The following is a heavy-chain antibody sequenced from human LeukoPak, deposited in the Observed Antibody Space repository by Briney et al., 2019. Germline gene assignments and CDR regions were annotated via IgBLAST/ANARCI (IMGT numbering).Heavy chain of an antibody. Sequence: ASVKVSCKASGYTFTVYYMHWVRQAPGQGLEWMGWINPNSGGTNYAPNFHGRVTMTRDTSVSTAYMELSRLRSDDTAICYCAGVGGWHEIDYWGQGTLVTVSS. J-gene: IGHJ4*02. CDR3: AGVGGWHEIDY. D-gene: IGHD2-15*01. CDR2: INPNSGGT. V-gene: IGHV1-2*02. CDR1: GYTFTVYY.